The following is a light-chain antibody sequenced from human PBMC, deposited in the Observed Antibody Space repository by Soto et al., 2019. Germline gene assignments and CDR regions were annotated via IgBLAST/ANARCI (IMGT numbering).Light chain of an antibody. CDR2: DAS. J-gene: IGKJ1*01. Sequence: DIQMTQSPSSLSASVGDRVTITCQASQDIRKYLNWYQQKPGKAPKLLIYDASNLETGVPSRFSGSGSGTDFTLTISSLQPEDFATYYCQQSYSTLQTFGQGTKVEIK. CDR1: QDIRKY. CDR3: QQSYSTLQT. V-gene: IGKV1-39*01.